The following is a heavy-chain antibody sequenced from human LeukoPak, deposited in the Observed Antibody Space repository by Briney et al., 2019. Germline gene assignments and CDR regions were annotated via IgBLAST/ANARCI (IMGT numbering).Heavy chain of an antibody. CDR2: ISGGGDSI. D-gene: IGHD1-26*01. Sequence: PGGSLRLSCAASGLTFSSYAMSWVRQAPGKGLEWVSTISGGGDSIYYADSVKGRFTISRDNSKSTLYLQMNSLRAEDTAVYDCAREVGHFDYWGQGTLVTVSS. J-gene: IGHJ4*02. CDR3: AREVGHFDY. CDR1: GLTFSSYA. V-gene: IGHV3-23*01.